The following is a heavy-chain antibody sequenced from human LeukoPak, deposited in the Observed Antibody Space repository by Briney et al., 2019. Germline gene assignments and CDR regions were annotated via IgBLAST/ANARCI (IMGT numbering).Heavy chain of an antibody. Sequence: ASVKVSCKAFGYRFTSYYIHWVRQAPGQGLEWMGIINPSVGGTTYARKFQGRVTMTRDTSTSTVYMELSSLRSEDTAVYYCARHGSGRYYPAEGRVDYWGQGTLVTVSS. D-gene: IGHD3-10*01. CDR3: ARHGSGRYYPAEGRVDY. J-gene: IGHJ4*02. V-gene: IGHV1-46*03. CDR1: GYRFTSYY. CDR2: INPSVGGT.